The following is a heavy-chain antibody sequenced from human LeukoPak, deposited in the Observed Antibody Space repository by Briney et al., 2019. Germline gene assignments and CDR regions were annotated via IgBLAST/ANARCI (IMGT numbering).Heavy chain of an antibody. Sequence: GGPLRLSCAASGFTVSSNYMSWVHQAPGKGLEWVSVIYSGGSTYYADSVKGRFTISRDNSKNTLYLQMNSLRAEDTAVYYCASSYDSSGYYRTRFDYWGQGTLVTVSS. CDR2: IYSGGST. V-gene: IGHV3-53*01. D-gene: IGHD3-22*01. J-gene: IGHJ4*02. CDR1: GFTVSSNY. CDR3: ASSYDSSGYYRTRFDY.